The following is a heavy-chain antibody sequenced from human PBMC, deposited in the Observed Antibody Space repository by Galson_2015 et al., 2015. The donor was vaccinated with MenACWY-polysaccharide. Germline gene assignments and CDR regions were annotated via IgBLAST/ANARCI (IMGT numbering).Heavy chain of an antibody. J-gene: IGHJ6*02. CDR1: GFSFSSYA. Sequence: SLRLSCAASGFSFSSYAMSWVRLAPGKGLEWVSTISGSGGSTYYADSVKGRFTISRDNSKNTLYLQMNSLRAEDTAVYYCAKVPYSSGWYNYYRIGVWGQGTPVPVPS. D-gene: IGHD6-19*01. V-gene: IGHV3-23*01. CDR2: ISGSGGST. CDR3: AKVPYSSGWYNYYRIGV.